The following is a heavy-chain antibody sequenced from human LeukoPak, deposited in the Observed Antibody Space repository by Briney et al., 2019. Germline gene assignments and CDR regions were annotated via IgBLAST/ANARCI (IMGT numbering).Heavy chain of an antibody. CDR3: ARGGVPGAFDI. V-gene: IGHV1-2*02. CDR1: GYTFTSYD. Sequence: ASVKVSCKASGYTFTSYDINWVRQAPGQGLEWMGWINPNSGGTNYAQKFQGRVTMTRDTSISTAYMELSRLRSDDTAVYYCARGGVPGAFDIWGQGTMVTVSS. CDR2: INPNSGGT. D-gene: IGHD1-26*01. J-gene: IGHJ3*02.